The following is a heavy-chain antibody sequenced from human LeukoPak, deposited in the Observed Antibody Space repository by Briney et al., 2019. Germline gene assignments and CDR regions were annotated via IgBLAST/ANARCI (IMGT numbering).Heavy chain of an antibody. J-gene: IGHJ4*02. CDR2: IKQDGSDK. V-gene: IGHV3-7*03. CDR1: GFTFSSHW. D-gene: IGHD2-2*01. CDR3: ATQTYALFDY. Sequence: GGSLRLSCVASGFTFSSHWMSWVRQAPGKGLEWVGNIKQDGSDKYHADSVKGRFTISRDNAKNSLYLQMSSLRAGDTAVYYCATQTYALFDYWGQGTLVTVSS.